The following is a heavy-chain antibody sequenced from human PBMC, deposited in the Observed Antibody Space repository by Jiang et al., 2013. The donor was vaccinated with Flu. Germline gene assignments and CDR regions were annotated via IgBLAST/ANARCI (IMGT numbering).Heavy chain of an antibody. CDR3: ARDPRRDGYNNGAFDI. CDR1: GGSVSSGSYY. Sequence: PSETLSLTCTVSGGSVSSGSYYWSWIRQPPGRDWSGLGISITVGGTNYNPSLKSRVTISVDTSKNQFSLKLSSVTAADTAVYYCARDPRRDGYNNGAFDIWGQGTMVTVSS. V-gene: IGHV4-61*01. J-gene: IGHJ3*02. D-gene: IGHD5-24*01. CDR2: SITVGGT.